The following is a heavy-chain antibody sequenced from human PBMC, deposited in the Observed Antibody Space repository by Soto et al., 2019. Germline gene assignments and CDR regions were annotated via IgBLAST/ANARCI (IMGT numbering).Heavy chain of an antibody. D-gene: IGHD3-10*01. J-gene: IGHJ5*02. Sequence: SVKVSCKASGGTFSSYTISWVRQAPGEGLEWMGRIIPILGIANYAQKFQGRVTITADKSTSTAYMELSRLRSEDTAVYYCARVEGNPYGSGSYYNENWFDPWGQGTLVTVSS. CDR1: GGTFSSYT. CDR3: ARVEGNPYGSGSYYNENWFDP. V-gene: IGHV1-69*02. CDR2: IIPILGIA.